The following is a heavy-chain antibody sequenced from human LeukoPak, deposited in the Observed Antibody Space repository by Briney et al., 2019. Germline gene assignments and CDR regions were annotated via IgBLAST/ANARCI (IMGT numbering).Heavy chain of an antibody. J-gene: IGHJ6*02. V-gene: IGHV4-34*01. Sequence: SETLSLTCAVYGGSFSGYYWSWIRQPPGKGLEWIGEINHSGSTNYNPSLKSRVTISVDTSKNQFSLKLSSVTAADTAVYYCARWGGSTGCYGPRCYYYYGMDVWGQGTTVTVSS. CDR1: GGSFSGYY. CDR3: ARWGGSTGCYGPRCYYYYGMDV. CDR2: INHSGST. D-gene: IGHD2-2*01.